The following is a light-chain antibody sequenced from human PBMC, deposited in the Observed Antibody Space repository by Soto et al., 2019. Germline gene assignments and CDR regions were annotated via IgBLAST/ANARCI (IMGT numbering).Light chain of an antibody. CDR1: SSDVGGYKY. V-gene: IGLV2-14*01. CDR2: EVS. Sequence: QPVLTQPASVSGSPGQSITISCTGTSSDVGGYKYVSWYQQHPGKAPKVMIFEVSNRPSGVSNRFSGSKSGNTASLTISGLQAEDEADYYCSSYTSSSTGVFGTGTKLTVL. CDR3: SSYTSSSTGV. J-gene: IGLJ1*01.